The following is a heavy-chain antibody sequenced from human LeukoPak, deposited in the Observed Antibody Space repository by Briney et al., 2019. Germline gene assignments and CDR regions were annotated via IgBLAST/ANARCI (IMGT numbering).Heavy chain of an antibody. D-gene: IGHD2-15*01. CDR1: GGTFSGYA. CDR3: ARGPPRYCSGGSCLNWFDP. CDR2: IIPIFGTA. J-gene: IGHJ5*02. V-gene: IGHV1-69*13. Sequence: SVKVSCTASGGTFSGYAISWVRQAPGQGLEWMGGIIPIFGTANYAQRFQGRVTITADESTSTAYMELSSLRSEDTAVYYCARGPPRYCSGGSCLNWFDPWGQGTLVTVSS.